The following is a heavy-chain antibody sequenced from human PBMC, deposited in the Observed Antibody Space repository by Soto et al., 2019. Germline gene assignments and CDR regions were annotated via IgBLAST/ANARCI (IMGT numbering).Heavy chain of an antibody. CDR3: AKVRQQLFDY. Sequence: EVQLLESGGGLVQPGGSLRLSCAASGFTFSSYAMSWVRQAPGKGLEWVSSISSSGGNTYYADSVKGRFTISRDNSKNTLFLQMSSLRADATAVYYCAKVRQQLFDYWGQGTMVTVAS. D-gene: IGHD6-13*01. V-gene: IGHV3-23*01. CDR1: GFTFSSYA. CDR2: ISSSGGNT. J-gene: IGHJ4*02.